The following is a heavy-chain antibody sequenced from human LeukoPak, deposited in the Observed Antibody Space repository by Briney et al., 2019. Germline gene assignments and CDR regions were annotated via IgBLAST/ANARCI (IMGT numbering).Heavy chain of an antibody. Sequence: SETLSLTCTVSGGSISSSSYYWGWIRQPPGKGLEWIGSIYYSGSTYYNPSLKSRVTISVDTSKNQFSLKLSSVTAADTAVYYCARDGRQGYSGYDSEYYFDYWGQGTLVTVSS. J-gene: IGHJ4*02. D-gene: IGHD5-12*01. CDR3: ARDGRQGYSGYDSEYYFDY. V-gene: IGHV4-39*07. CDR1: GGSISSSSYY. CDR2: IYYSGST.